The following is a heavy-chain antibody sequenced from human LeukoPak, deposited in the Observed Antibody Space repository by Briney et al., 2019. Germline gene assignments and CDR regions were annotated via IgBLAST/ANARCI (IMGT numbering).Heavy chain of an antibody. V-gene: IGHV5-51*01. Sequence: GESLKISCKGSGYRFTSYWIGWARQMPGKGLEWMGIIYPGDSDTRYSPSFQGQVTMSADKSISTAYLQWSSLKPSDTAMYYCARHSVPSANAYYMDVWGKGPTVTVSS. CDR3: ARHSVPSANAYYMDV. CDR2: IYPGDSDT. CDR1: GYRFTSYW. D-gene: IGHD5/OR15-5a*01. J-gene: IGHJ6*03.